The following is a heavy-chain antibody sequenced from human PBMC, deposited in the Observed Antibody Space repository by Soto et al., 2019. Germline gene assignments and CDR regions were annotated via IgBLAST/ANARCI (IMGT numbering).Heavy chain of an antibody. CDR2: ISYDGSNK. CDR3: ARKLASVVPVTDY. V-gene: IGHV3-30-3*01. D-gene: IGHD2-2*01. CDR1: GFTFSSYA. Sequence: SLRLSCAASGFTFSSYAMHWVRQAPGKGLEWVAVISYDGSNKYYADSVKGRFTISRDNSKNTLYLQMNSLRAEDTAVYYCARKLASVVPVTDYWGQGTLVTVST. J-gene: IGHJ4*02.